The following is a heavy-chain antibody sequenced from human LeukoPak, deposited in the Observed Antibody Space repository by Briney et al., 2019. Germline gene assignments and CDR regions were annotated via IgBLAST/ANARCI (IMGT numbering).Heavy chain of an antibody. J-gene: IGHJ6*02. CDR3: ATSEEAYGSGSYYYYGMDV. Sequence: GRSLRLSCATSGFTFTSYGMHWVRQAPGKGLERVAVISHDGSNKYYGDSVKGRFTISRDTSKSTLYLQMNSLRAEDTALYYCATSEEAYGSGSYYYYGMDVWGQGTTVTVSS. V-gene: IGHV3-30*03. D-gene: IGHD3-10*01. CDR2: ISHDGSNK. CDR1: GFTFTSYG.